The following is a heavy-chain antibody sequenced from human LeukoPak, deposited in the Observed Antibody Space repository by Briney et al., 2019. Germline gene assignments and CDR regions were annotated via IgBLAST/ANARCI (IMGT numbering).Heavy chain of an antibody. CDR2: ISGGGEGT. D-gene: IGHD6-13*01. V-gene: IGHV3-23*01. Sequence: PGGSLRLSCAASGFTFSNYAMNWVRQAPGKGLEWVSGISGGGEGTFYADSVKGRFTISRDNSKNTLYLQMNSLRGEDTAVYYCASEGIAAAADIWGQGTMVTVSS. CDR3: ASEGIAAAADI. J-gene: IGHJ3*02. CDR1: GFTFSNYA.